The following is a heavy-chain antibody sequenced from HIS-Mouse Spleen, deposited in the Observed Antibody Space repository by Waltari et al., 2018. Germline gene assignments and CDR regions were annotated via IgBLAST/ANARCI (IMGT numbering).Heavy chain of an antibody. CDR1: GYCFTSYR. Sequence: EVQLVQSGAEVKKPGESLKISCKGSGYCFTSYRIGWVRQMPGKGLEWMGVIYPGDSDTRYSPSFQGQVTISADKSISTAYLQWSSLKASDTAMYYCARLRYSSSWLEYFQHWGQGTLVTVSS. D-gene: IGHD6-13*01. CDR2: IYPGDSDT. CDR3: ARLRYSSSWLEYFQH. J-gene: IGHJ1*01. V-gene: IGHV5-51*03.